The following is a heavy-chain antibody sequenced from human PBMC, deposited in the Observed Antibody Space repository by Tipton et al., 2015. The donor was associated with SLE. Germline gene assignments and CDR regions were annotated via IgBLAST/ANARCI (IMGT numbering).Heavy chain of an antibody. J-gene: IGHJ4*02. D-gene: IGHD6-19*01. V-gene: IGHV4-34*01. Sequence: TLSLTCAVYGGSFSGYYWSWIRQPPGKGLEWIGEINHSGSTNHNPSLKSRVTISVDTSKNQFSLKLSSVTAADTAVYYCASFYSSGSGYWGQGTLVTVSS. CDR2: INHSGST. CDR1: GGSFSGYY. CDR3: ASFYSSGSGY.